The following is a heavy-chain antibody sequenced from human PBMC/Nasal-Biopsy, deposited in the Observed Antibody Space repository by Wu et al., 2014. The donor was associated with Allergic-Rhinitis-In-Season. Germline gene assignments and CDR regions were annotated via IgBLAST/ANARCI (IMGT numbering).Heavy chain of an antibody. J-gene: IGHJ3*02. V-gene: IGHV2-70*04. CDR1: GFSLTSSAMR. Sequence: ALVKPTQTLTLTCTFSGFSLTSSAMRVNWIRQPAGRRVARIDGDGDKFYNTSLKTRLTISKDTSKNQVVLTMTNMDPVDTATYYCARMGITINHAFDIWGQGTMVTVSS. CDR2: IDGDGDK. CDR3: ARMGITINHAFDI. D-gene: IGHD1-14*01.